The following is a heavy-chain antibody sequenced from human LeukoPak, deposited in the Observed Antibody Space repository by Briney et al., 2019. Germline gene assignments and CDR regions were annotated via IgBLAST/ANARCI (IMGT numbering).Heavy chain of an antibody. CDR1: GGSISSYS. D-gene: IGHD5-12*01. J-gene: IGHJ3*02. Sequence: SETLSLTCTVSGGSISSYSWSWIRQPPGKGLEWIGSMYYSGSTNYNPSLKSRVTMSVDTSKNQFSLRLSSVTAADTAVYYCARHGGESIVVMILQAFDIWGQGTMVTVFS. CDR3: ARHGGESIVVMILQAFDI. CDR2: MYYSGST. V-gene: IGHV4-59*08.